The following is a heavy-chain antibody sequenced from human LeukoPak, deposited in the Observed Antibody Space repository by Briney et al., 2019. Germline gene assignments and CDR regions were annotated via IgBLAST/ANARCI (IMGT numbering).Heavy chain of an antibody. CDR2: ISGSGGST. CDR3: AKDHGYYDFWSGCDY. V-gene: IGHV3-23*01. D-gene: IGHD3-3*01. CDR1: GFTFSSYA. J-gene: IGHJ4*02. Sequence: PGGSLRLSCAASGFTFSSYAMSWVRQAPGKGLEWVSAISGSGGSTYYADSVKGRFTISRDNSKNTLYLQMNSLRAEDTAVYYCAKDHGYYDFWSGCDYWGQGTLVSVSS.